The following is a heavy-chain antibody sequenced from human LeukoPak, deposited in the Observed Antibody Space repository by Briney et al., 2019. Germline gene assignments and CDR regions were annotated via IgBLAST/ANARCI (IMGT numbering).Heavy chain of an antibody. V-gene: IGHV3-30*18. Sequence: GGSLRLSCSASGFTFSSYGMHWVRPAPGKGLEWVAVIPYDGSNKYYADSVKGRFTISRDNSKNTLYLQMNSLRAEDTAVYYCAKGFAYYYDSSGYQIDYWGQGTLVTVSS. D-gene: IGHD3-22*01. J-gene: IGHJ4*02. CDR1: GFTFSSYG. CDR3: AKGFAYYYDSSGYQIDY. CDR2: IPYDGSNK.